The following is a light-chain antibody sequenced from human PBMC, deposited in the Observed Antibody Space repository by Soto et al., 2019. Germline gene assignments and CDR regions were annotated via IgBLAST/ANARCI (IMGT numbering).Light chain of an antibody. CDR2: EVN. J-gene: IGLJ3*02. CDR1: SSDVGAYNY. CDR3: SSYASSGAVV. V-gene: IGLV2-14*01. Sequence: QSALTQPASVSGSPGQPITISCTGTSSDVGAYNYVSWYQLHPGKAPKLMIYEVNNRPSGVSHRFSGSKSGNTASLTFSGLQPEDEADYYCSSYASSGAVVFGGGNKLTVL.